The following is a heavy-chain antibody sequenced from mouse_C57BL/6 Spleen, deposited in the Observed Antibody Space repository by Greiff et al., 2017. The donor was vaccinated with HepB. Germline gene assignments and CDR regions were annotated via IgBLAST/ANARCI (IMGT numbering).Heavy chain of an antibody. V-gene: IGHV5-16*01. CDR2: INYDGSST. Sequence: EVKLMESEGGLVQPGSSMKLSCTASGFTFSDYYMAWVRQVPEKGLEWVANINYDGSSTYYLDSLKSRFIISRDNAKNILYLQMSSLKSEDTATYYCARSYGNYVYFDVWGTGTTVTVSS. D-gene: IGHD2-1*01. J-gene: IGHJ1*03. CDR3: ARSYGNYVYFDV. CDR1: GFTFSDYY.